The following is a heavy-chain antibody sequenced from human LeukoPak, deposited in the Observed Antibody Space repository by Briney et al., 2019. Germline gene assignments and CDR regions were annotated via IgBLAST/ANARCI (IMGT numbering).Heavy chain of an antibody. CDR2: ISHSGST. CDR3: ARLLIGIVVVTAVWQGY. Sequence: PSETLSLTCTVSAYSIGSGYYWGWIRQPPGKGLEWIGGISHSGSTYYNPSLKSRVTISVDTSKNQFSLKLSSVTAADTAVYYCARLLIGIVVVTAVWQGYWGQGTLVTVSS. J-gene: IGHJ4*02. V-gene: IGHV4-38-2*02. CDR1: AYSIGSGYY. D-gene: IGHD2-21*02.